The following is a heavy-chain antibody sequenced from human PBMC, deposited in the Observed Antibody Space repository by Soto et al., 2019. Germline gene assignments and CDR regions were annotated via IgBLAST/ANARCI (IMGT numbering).Heavy chain of an antibody. Sequence: LRLSCAASGFTFSNYGMHWVRQAPGKGLEWVAIIWHDGNNKYYADSVRGRFIISRDNSKNRLYLQMNSLRAEDTAVYYCASDLVGASDSYGLDVWGQGTPVTVSS. J-gene: IGHJ6*02. V-gene: IGHV3-33*01. CDR3: ASDLVGASDSYGLDV. CDR2: IWHDGNNK. D-gene: IGHD1-26*01. CDR1: GFTFSNYG.